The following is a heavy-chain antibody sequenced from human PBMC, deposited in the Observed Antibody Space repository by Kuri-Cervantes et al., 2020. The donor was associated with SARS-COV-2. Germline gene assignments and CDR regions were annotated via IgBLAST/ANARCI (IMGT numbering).Heavy chain of an antibody. J-gene: IGHJ4*02. CDR1: GDSISSYY. CDR3: AREGAYYYDSSGYFDY. Sequence: SETLSLTCTVSGDSISSYYWSWIRQPPGKGLEWIGYIYHSGSTNYNPSLKSRVTISVDTSKNQFSLKLNSVTAADTAVYYCAREGAYYYDSSGYFDYWGQGALVTVSS. V-gene: IGHV4-59*01. CDR2: IYHSGST. D-gene: IGHD3-22*01.